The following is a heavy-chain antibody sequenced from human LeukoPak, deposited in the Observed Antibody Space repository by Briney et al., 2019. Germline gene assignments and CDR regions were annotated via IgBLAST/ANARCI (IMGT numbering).Heavy chain of an antibody. CDR3: TRAVAGHPD. CDR2: INHSGYT. J-gene: IGHJ4*02. V-gene: IGHV4-34*01. Sequence: PSETLSLTCAVSGVPFSNYYWSWVRQSPRQGLEWIGEINHSGYTNYNPSLKSRVTMSIDTSKNQFYLRLTSVTAADTGVYYCTRAVAGHPDWGQGTLVTVSS. CDR1: GVPFSNYY. D-gene: IGHD5-12*01.